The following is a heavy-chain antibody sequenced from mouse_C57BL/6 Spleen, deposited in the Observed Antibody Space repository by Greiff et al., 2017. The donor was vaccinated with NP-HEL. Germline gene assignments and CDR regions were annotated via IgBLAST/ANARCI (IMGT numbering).Heavy chain of an antibody. J-gene: IGHJ3*01. Sequence: VQLQQSGPELVKPGASVKIPCKASGYTFTDYNMDWVKQSHGKSLEWIGDINPNNGGTIYNQKFKGKATLTVDKSSSTAYMELRSLTSEDTAVYYCARRGSNYRSWFAYWGQGTLVTVSA. D-gene: IGHD2-5*01. CDR1: GYTFTDYN. V-gene: IGHV1-18*01. CDR2: INPNNGGT. CDR3: ARRGSNYRSWFAY.